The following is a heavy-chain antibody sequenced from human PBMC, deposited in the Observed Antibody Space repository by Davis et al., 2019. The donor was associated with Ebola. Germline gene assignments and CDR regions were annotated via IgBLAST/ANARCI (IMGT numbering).Heavy chain of an antibody. CDR3: ARPKLYDFWSGYWD. J-gene: IGHJ4*02. CDR1: GFTFSSYG. D-gene: IGHD3-3*01. CDR2: ISYDGSNK. Sequence: GGSLRLSCAASGFTFSSYGMHWVRQAPGKGLEWVAVISYDGSNKYYADSVKGRFTISRDNSKNTLYLQMNSLRAEDAAVYYCARPKLYDFWSGYWDWGQGTLVTVSS. V-gene: IGHV3-30*03.